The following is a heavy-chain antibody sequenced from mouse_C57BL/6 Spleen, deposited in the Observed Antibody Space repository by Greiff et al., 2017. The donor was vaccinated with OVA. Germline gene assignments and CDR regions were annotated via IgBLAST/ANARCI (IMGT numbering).Heavy chain of an antibody. D-gene: IGHD1-1*01. V-gene: IGHV2-9-1*01. CDR2: IWTGGGT. CDR3: ARNPSHYYGSSYYYAMDY. J-gene: IGHJ4*01. Sequence: VNVVESGPGLVAPSQSLSITCTVSGFSLTSYAISWVRQPPGKGLEWLGVIWTGGGTNYNSALKSRLSISKDNSKSQVFLKMNSLQTDDTARYYCARNPSHYYGSSYYYAMDYWGQGTSVTVSS. CDR1: GFSLTSYA.